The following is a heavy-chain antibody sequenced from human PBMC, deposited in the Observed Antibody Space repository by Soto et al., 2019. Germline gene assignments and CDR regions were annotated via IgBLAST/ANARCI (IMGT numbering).Heavy chain of an antibody. V-gene: IGHV3-33*01. Sequence: LKLACAASGXTVSSDGMHWVCQAQGKGLEWVAVIWYDGSNKYYADYVKGRFTISRANSKNTLYLQMKSLRAEDTAVYYCARDAVPYCGYWGQGTLCTVSS. D-gene: IGHD2-21*01. CDR1: GXTVSSDG. CDR2: IWYDGSNK. J-gene: IGHJ4*02. CDR3: ARDAVPYCGY.